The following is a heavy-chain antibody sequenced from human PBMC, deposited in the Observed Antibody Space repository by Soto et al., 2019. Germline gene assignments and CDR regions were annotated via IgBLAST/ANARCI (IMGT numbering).Heavy chain of an antibody. CDR3: AGDPGDGMDV. V-gene: IGHV3-48*02. D-gene: IGHD3-10*01. CDR2: ISSSSTTL. Sequence: LRLSCSASGLTFSIYSMNWVRQAPGKGLEWVSYISSSSTTLYYADSVKGRFTISRDNAKNSLYLQMHSLRDEDTAVYYCAGDPGDGMDVWGQGTTVTVSS. CDR1: GLTFSIYS. J-gene: IGHJ6*02.